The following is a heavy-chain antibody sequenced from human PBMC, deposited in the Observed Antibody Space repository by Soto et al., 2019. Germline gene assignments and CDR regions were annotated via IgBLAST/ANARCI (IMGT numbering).Heavy chain of an antibody. V-gene: IGHV1-18*01. D-gene: IGHD4-4*01. CDR3: AIDDRLRVTPYAEY. CDR1: GYPFTSYH. CDR2: ISTFNGNT. Sequence: VASVKVSCKSSGYPFTSYHISWVRQAPGQGLEWMGWISTFNGNTNYAQKLQGRVTMTTDTSTNTAYMELRSLRSDDTAVYYCAIDDRLRVTPYAEYGGKGTLVTVSS. J-gene: IGHJ4*02.